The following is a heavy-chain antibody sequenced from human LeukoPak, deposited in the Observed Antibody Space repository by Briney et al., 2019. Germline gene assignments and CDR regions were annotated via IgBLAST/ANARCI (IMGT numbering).Heavy chain of an antibody. CDR2: INHSGST. J-gene: IGHJ6*03. V-gene: IGHV4-34*01. D-gene: IGHD1-1*01. Sequence: SETLSLTCAVYGGSFSGYYWSWIRRPPGKGLEWIGEINHSGSTNYNPSLKSRVTISVDTSKNQFSLKLSSVTAADTAVYYCARGWKYYYYMDVWGKGTTVTVSS. CDR3: ARGWKYYYYMDV. CDR1: GGSFSGYY.